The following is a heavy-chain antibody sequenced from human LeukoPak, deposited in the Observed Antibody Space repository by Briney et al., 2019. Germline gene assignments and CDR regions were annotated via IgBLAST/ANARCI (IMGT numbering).Heavy chain of an antibody. CDR3: AKEDYGDYLKNAFDI. D-gene: IGHD4-17*01. CDR2: ISWNSGSI. J-gene: IGHJ3*02. CDR1: GFTFDDYA. V-gene: IGHV3-9*01. Sequence: GGSLRLSCAASGFTFDDYAMHWVRQAPGKGLEWVSGISWNSGSIGYADSVKGRFTISRDNAKNSLYLQMNSPRAEDTALYYCAKEDYGDYLKNAFDIWGQGTMVTVSS.